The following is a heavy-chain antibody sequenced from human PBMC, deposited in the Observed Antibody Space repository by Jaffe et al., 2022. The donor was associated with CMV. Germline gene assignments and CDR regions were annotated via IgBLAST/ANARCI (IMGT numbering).Heavy chain of an antibody. J-gene: IGHJ6*02. D-gene: IGHD5-18*01. CDR2: IYSGGST. Sequence: EVQLVESGGGLIQPGGSLRLSCAASGFTVSSNYMSWVRQAPGKGLEWVSVIYSGGSTYYADSVKGRFTISRDNSKNTLYLQMNSLRAEDTAVYYCARGKYSSYYYGMDVWGQGTTVTVSS. CDR3: ARGKYSSYYYGMDV. CDR1: GFTVSSNY. V-gene: IGHV3-53*01.